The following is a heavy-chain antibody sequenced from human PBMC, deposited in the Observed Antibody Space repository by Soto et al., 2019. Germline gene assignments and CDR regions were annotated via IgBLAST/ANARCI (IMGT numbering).Heavy chain of an antibody. V-gene: IGHV4-4*02. CDR3: ARGEAHFQY. D-gene: IGHD1-26*01. CDR2: IYHSVST. J-gene: IGHJ1*01. Sequence: SETLSLTCAVSCGSISSINWWSWVRQPPGKGLDWIGEIYHSVSTXXNPSLKSXXTISVGKSNKRFSLKLGSVTAADTAVYYCARGEAHFQYWRQGTLVTVSS. CDR1: CGSISSINW.